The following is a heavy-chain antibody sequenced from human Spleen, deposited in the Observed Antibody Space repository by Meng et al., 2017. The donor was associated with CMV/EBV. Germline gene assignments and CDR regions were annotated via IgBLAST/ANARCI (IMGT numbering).Heavy chain of an antibody. CDR3: ARWQVGSPAAFDI. J-gene: IGHJ3*02. CDR1: GGTFSSYA. D-gene: IGHD6-19*01. CDR2: IIPIFGTA. Sequence: SVKFSCKASGGTFSSYAISWVRQAPGQGLEWMGGIIPIFGTANYAQKFQGRVTITTDESTSTAYMELSSLRSEDTAVYYCARWQVGSPAAFDIWGQGTMVTVSS. V-gene: IGHV1-69*05.